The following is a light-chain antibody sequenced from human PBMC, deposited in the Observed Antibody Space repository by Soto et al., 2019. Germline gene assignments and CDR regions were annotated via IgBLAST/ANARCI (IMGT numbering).Light chain of an antibody. CDR1: SSNIGSNY. Sequence: QSALTQPPSASGTPGQGVIISCSGSSSNIGSNYVYWHQHLPGTAPKLLIFNNNQRPSGVPDRFSASKSGTSASLAIRGLRYEDEGDYYCATWDAGLSGYVFGSGTKVTVL. CDR2: NNN. V-gene: IGLV1-47*02. J-gene: IGLJ1*01. CDR3: ATWDAGLSGYV.